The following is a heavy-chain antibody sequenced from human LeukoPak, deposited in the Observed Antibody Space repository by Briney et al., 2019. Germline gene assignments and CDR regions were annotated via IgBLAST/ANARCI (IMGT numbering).Heavy chain of an antibody. D-gene: IGHD6-19*01. CDR1: GYTFSGYY. CDR2: INPNSGGA. V-gene: IGHV1-2*06. J-gene: IGHJ4*02. Sequence: AAMKVSCKASGYTFSGYYLHWVRQAPGRGPGWVGRINPNSGGADYAQKFQRRVTLTRDTSISTTYMELNSLTSDDTAVYYCARAGPVAGYDYWGQGTLVTVSS. CDR3: ARAGPVAGYDY.